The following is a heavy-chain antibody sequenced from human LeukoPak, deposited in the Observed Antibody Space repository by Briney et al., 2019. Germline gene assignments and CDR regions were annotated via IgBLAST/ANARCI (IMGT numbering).Heavy chain of an antibody. V-gene: IGHV3-21*01. CDR2: ISTSSSYI. J-gene: IGHJ4*02. CDR3: ASLVGATVFYFDY. D-gene: IGHD1-26*01. Sequence: GGPLRLSCEASGFTFSRCSMNWVRQAPGKGLEWVSSISTSSSYIYYADSVKGRFSISRDNAKNSLYLQMNSLRAEDTAVYYCASLVGATVFYFDYWGQGTLVTVSS. CDR1: GFTFSRCS.